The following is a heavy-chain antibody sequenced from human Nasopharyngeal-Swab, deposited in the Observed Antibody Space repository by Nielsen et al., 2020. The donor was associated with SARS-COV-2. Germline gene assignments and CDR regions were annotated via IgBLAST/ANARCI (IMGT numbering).Heavy chain of an antibody. CDR2: INHSGST. D-gene: IGHD3-10*01. CDR1: GGSFSGYY. CDR3: ARGQGYYYGSGSHWFDP. J-gene: IGHJ5*02. Sequence: SETLSLTCAVYGGSFSGYYWSWIRQPPGKGLEWIGEINHSGSTNYNPSLKSRVTISVDTSKNQFSLKLSSVTVADTAVYYCARGQGYYYGSGSHWFDPWGQGTLVTVSS. V-gene: IGHV4-34*01.